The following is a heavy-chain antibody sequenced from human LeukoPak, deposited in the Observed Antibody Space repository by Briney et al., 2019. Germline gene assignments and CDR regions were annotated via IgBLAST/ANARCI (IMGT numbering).Heavy chain of an antibody. J-gene: IGHJ6*02. V-gene: IGHV1-69*13. D-gene: IGHD6-19*01. CDR1: GGTFSSYT. CDR2: IIPIFGTA. CDR3: ARDSSGWDYYYYGMDV. Sequence: SVKVSCKASGGTFSSYTISWVRQAPGQGLEWMGGIIPIFGTANYAQKFQGRVTITADESTSTAYMELSSLRSEDTAVYYCARDSSGWDYYYYGMDVWGQGTTVTVSS.